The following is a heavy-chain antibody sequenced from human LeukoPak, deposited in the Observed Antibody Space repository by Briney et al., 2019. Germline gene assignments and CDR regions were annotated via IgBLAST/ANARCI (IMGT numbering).Heavy chain of an antibody. CDR1: GFTFSSYA. CDR3: ARDSGFWSGYYDY. J-gene: IGHJ4*02. V-gene: IGHV3-30*01. CDR2: ISYDGSNK. D-gene: IGHD3-3*01. Sequence: GRSLRLSCAASGFTFSSYAMHWVRQAPGKGLEWVAVISYDGSNKYYAGSVKGRFTISRDNSKNTLYLQMNSLRAEDTAVYYCARDSGFWSGYYDYWGQGTLVTVSS.